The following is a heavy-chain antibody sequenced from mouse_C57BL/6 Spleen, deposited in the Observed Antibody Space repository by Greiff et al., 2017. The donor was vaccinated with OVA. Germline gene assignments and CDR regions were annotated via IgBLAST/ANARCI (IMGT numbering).Heavy chain of an antibody. J-gene: IGHJ1*03. CDR2: ISDGGSYT. D-gene: IGHD1-3*01. Sequence: EVQLQESGGGLVKPGGSLKLSCAASGFTFSSYAMSWVRQTPEKRLEWVATISDGGSYTYYPDNVKGRFTISRDNAKNNLYLQMSHLKSEDTAMYYCARDHSGKGYFDVWGTGTTVTVSS. V-gene: IGHV5-4*01. CDR1: GFTFSSYA. CDR3: ARDHSGKGYFDV.